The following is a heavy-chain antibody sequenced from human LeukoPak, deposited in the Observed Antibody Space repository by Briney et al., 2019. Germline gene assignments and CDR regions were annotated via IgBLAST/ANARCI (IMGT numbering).Heavy chain of an antibody. J-gene: IGHJ4*02. D-gene: IGHD3-10*01. Sequence: GGSLRLSCTASGFTFGDYAMSWFRQAPGKGLEWVGFIRSKAYGGTTEYAASVKGRFTISRDDSKSIAYLQMNSLKTEDTAVYYCTRDRDIMVRGVIIEPAIDYWGQGTLVTVSS. V-gene: IGHV3-49*03. CDR2: IRSKAYGGTT. CDR3: TRDRDIMVRGVIIEPAIDY. CDR1: GFTFGDYA.